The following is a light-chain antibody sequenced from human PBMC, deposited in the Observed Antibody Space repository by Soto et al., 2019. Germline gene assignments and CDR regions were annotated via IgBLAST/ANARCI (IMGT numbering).Light chain of an antibody. J-gene: IGKJ1*01. CDR1: QSVSSN. CDR2: GAS. Sequence: IVMTQYPANRSLSPGERATLSCRASQSVSSNLAWYQQKPGQAPRLLIYGASTRATGIPARFSGSGSGTECTITISSLQSEDGSVYYCQQYNNWPRTFGQGTKVDIK. CDR3: QQYNNWPRT. V-gene: IGKV3-15*01.